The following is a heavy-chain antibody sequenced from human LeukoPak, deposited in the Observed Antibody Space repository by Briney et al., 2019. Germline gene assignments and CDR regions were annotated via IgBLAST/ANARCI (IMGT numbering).Heavy chain of an antibody. CDR3: AREILAPGKTHDY. CDR1: GFTFSNYW. V-gene: IGHV3-74*01. J-gene: IGHJ4*02. CDR2: INDDGGAT. Sequence: GESLRLSCAASGFTFSNYWMHWVRQVPGKGLVWVSRINDDGGATFYADSVKGRFTISRDNAKNTLFLQINSLRAEDTAVYYCAREILAPGKTHDYWGQGTLVTVSS.